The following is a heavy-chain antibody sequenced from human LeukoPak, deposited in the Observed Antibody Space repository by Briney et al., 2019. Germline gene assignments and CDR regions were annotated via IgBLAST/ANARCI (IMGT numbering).Heavy chain of an antibody. D-gene: IGHD3-3*01. CDR2: MNPNSGNT. CDR3: ASSTIFGVPLSIL. V-gene: IGHV1-8*01. CDR1: GYTFTSYD. Sequence: ASVKVSCKASGYTFTSYDINWVRQATGQGFEWMGWMNPNSGNTGYAQKFQGRVTMARNTSISTAYMELSSLRSEDTAVYYCASSTIFGVPLSILWGQGTLVTVSS. J-gene: IGHJ4*02.